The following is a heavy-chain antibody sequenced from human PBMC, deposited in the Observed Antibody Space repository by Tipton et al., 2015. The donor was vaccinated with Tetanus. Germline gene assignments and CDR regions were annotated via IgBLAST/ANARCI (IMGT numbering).Heavy chain of an antibody. CDR3: AREADCSGGSCFSGDFDN. CDR2: IWYDGTDK. Sequence: SLRLSCAASGFTFSGYGMHWVRQTPGKGLEWVAVIWYDGTDKYYADSVKGRFTISRDNSKNTLYLQMNSLRAEDTAVYYCAREADCSGGSCFSGDFDNWGQGTQVTVSS. J-gene: IGHJ4*02. V-gene: IGHV3-33*01. CDR1: GFTFSGYG. D-gene: IGHD2-15*01.